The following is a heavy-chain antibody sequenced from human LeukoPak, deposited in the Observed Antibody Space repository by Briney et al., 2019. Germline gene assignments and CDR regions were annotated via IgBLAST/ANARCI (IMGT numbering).Heavy chain of an antibody. CDR3: ARDREVDAGGIDF. Sequence: SQTLSLTCTVSGDSISSGDFYWSWVRQPPGKGLEWIAYIHHSGSAFYSRSLKRRVIISVDTSKNQFSLRLTSVTAADTAVYFCARDREVDAGGIDFWGRGTLVTVSP. J-gene: IGHJ4*02. CDR2: IHHSGSA. CDR1: GDSISSGDFY. D-gene: IGHD5-18*01. V-gene: IGHV4-30-4*01.